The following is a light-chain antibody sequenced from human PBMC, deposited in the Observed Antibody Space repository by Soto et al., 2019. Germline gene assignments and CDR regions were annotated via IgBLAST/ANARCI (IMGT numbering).Light chain of an antibody. CDR2: STS. Sequence: QTVVAQGSSFSVSPGWTVTITCGLISGSVSTANNPNWYQQTPGQAPRTLIYSTSTRSSGVPDRFSGSILGNKADLTITGAQADDESDYLCAMSMGNGLSVFGSGNKVTVL. J-gene: IGLJ1*01. V-gene: IGLV8-61*01. CDR3: AMSMGNGLSV. CDR1: SGSVSTANN.